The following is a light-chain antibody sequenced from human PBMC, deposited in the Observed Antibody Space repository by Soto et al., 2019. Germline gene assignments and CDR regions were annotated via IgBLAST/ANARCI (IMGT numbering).Light chain of an antibody. CDR1: QSIDTY. Sequence: EIVLTKSPATQSSSPGERATLSCRASQSIDTYLAWYQQKPGQAPRLLIYDASDRATGIPARFSGSGSGTAFTLTISGLEPEDFALYYCQQRYNWPLTFGGGTKVDIK. CDR2: DAS. J-gene: IGKJ4*01. V-gene: IGKV3-11*01. CDR3: QQRYNWPLT.